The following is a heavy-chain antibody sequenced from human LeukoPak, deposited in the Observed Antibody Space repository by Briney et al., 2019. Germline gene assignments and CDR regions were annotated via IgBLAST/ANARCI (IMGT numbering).Heavy chain of an antibody. CDR2: IKRKTEGATT. V-gene: IGHV3-15*01. D-gene: IGHD1-14*01. CDR3: STDPDSPTPDY. Sequence: GRSLRLSCEVSGFSFSNAWMSWVRQTPGKWLEWGGCIKRKTEGATTDNATPVKGRFTVSRDDATNTFYLQMNSLKSEDTAVYFCSTDPDSPTPDYWGQGTLVTVPS. CDR1: GFSFSNAW. J-gene: IGHJ4*02.